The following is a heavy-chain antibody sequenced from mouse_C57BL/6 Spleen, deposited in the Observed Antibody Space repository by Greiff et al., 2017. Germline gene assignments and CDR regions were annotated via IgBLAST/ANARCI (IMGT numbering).Heavy chain of an antibody. CDR3: ARSGNDYDGFAY. J-gene: IGHJ3*01. V-gene: IGHV1-52*01. D-gene: IGHD2-4*01. CDR2: IDPSDSET. Sequence: QLQQPGAELVRPGSSVKLSCKASGYTFTSYWMHWVKQRPIQGLEWIGNIDPSDSETHYNQKFKDKATLTVDKSSSTAYMQLSSLTSEDSAVYYCARSGNDYDGFAYWGQGTLVTVSA. CDR1: GYTFTSYW.